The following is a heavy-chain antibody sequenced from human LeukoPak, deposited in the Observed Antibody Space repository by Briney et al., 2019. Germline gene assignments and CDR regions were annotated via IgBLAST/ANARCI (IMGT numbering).Heavy chain of an antibody. J-gene: IGHJ6*03. CDR2: VNSDGTST. Sequence: PGGSLRLSCAASGFTFSSYWMHWVRHVPGKGLVWVSRVNSDGTSTTYADSVKGRFTISRDNAKNTLYLQMNSLRAEDTAVYYCARSAPAGYSYYYYYMDVWGKGTTVTISS. CDR3: ARSAPAGYSYYYYYMDV. V-gene: IGHV3-74*01. CDR1: GFTFSSYW. D-gene: IGHD6-13*01.